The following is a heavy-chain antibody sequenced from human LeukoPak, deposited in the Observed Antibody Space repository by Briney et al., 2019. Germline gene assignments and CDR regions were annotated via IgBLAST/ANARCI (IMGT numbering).Heavy chain of an antibody. D-gene: IGHD5-24*01. J-gene: IGHJ3*02. CDR2: IGASGQST. CDR3: AKDLQLSI. Sequence: GGSLTLLCAPSVLTFHVAPTTWPRQAPGKGLEWVSLIGASGQSTYYADSVKARFPLSRDNSKNTLSLQMNSLKVEDTAMYFCAKDLQLSIWGLGTMVTVSS. V-gene: IGHV3-23*01. CDR1: VLTFHVAP.